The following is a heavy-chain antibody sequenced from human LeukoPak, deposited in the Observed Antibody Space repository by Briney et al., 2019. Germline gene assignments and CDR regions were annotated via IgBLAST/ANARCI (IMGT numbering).Heavy chain of an antibody. D-gene: IGHD3-10*01. Sequence: SETLPLTCAVYGGSFSGYYWSWIRQPPGKGLEWIGEINHSGSTNYNPSLKSRVTISVDTSKNQFSLKLSSVTAADTAVYYCARAGSPPGYYYYMDVWGKGTTVTVSS. CDR1: GGSFSGYY. J-gene: IGHJ6*03. CDR3: ARAGSPPGYYYYMDV. V-gene: IGHV4-34*01. CDR2: INHSGST.